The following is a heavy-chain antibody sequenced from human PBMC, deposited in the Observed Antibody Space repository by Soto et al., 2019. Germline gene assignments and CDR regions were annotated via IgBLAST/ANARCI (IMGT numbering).Heavy chain of an antibody. CDR3: ARRGLSQYDFDY. Sequence: QVQLVQSGAEVKKPGASVKVSCKTSGYTFTDYYIHWVRQAPGQGLEWMGWINPNSGDRRYAQRFQGRVTMTRDTSVSTVYMELSGLRSDDTAVYYCARRGLSQYDFDYWGQGTLVPVSS. J-gene: IGHJ4*02. CDR1: GYTFTDYY. V-gene: IGHV1-2*02. CDR2: INPNSGDR.